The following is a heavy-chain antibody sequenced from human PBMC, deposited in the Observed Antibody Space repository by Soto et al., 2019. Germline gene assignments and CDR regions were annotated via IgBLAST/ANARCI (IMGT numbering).Heavy chain of an antibody. V-gene: IGHV5-51*01. J-gene: IGHJ5*02. Sequence: PVESLKISCKGSGDHFATYWIGWVRQLPGKGLEWMGIIYPSDSDTRYSPSFQGQVTISADKSINTAYLQWSSLKASDSAIYYCARSGYNFGYQYWFDPWGQGTLVTVSS. CDR3: ARSGYNFGYQYWFDP. CDR1: GDHFATYW. D-gene: IGHD5-12*01. CDR2: IYPSDSDT.